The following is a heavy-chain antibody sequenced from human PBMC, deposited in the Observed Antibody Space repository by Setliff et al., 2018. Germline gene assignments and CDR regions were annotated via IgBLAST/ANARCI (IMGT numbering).Heavy chain of an antibody. CDR1: GFTFSSYW. Sequence: GESLRLSCAASGFTFSSYWMSWVRQAPGKGLEWVANIKQDGSEKYYVDSVKGRFTISRDNAKNSLYLQMNSLRAEDTAVYYCARDLLYSKYAKGYYYYGMDVWGQGTTVTVSS. V-gene: IGHV3-7*01. J-gene: IGHJ6*02. CDR3: ARDLLYSKYAKGYYYYGMDV. D-gene: IGHD4-4*01. CDR2: IKQDGSEK.